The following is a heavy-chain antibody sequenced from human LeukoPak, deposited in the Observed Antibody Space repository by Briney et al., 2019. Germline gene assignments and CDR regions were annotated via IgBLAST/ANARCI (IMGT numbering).Heavy chain of an antibody. D-gene: IGHD2-21*01. V-gene: IGHV3-48*02. Sequence: GGSLRVSCAASGFTFSSYTMNWVRQAPGKGLEWVSYINDISATISYADSVKGRFTVSMDNAKNSLYLQMNSLRDEDTAIYYCARDRYYSFDYWGQGTLVTVSS. CDR2: INDISATI. CDR3: ARDRYYSFDY. J-gene: IGHJ4*02. CDR1: GFTFSSYT.